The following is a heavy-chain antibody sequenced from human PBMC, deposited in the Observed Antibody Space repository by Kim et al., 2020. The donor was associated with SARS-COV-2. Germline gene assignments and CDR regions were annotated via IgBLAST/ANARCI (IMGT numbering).Heavy chain of an antibody. CDR3: ARTRVEMATIVVYYYGMDV. Sequence: SGPTLVNPTQTLTLTCTFSGFSLSISGMCVSWIRQPPGKALEWLALIDWDDDKYYSTSLKTRLTISKDTSKNQVVLTMTNMDPVDTATYYCARTRVEMATIVVYYYGMDVWGQGTTVTVSS. V-gene: IGHV2-70*01. J-gene: IGHJ6*02. D-gene: IGHD5-12*01. CDR1: GFSLSISGMC. CDR2: IDWDDDK.